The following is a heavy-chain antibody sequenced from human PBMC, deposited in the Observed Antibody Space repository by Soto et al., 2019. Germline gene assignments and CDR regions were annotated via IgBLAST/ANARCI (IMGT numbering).Heavy chain of an antibody. J-gene: IGHJ4*02. D-gene: IGHD3-9*01. CDR2: INTYNGNT. CDR1: GYTFTRYG. Sequence: GASVKVSCKASGYTFTRYGIGWARQAPGQGLEWMGWINTYNGNTNYAQNVQGRVTLTTDTSTSTAYMELRSLRSDDTAVYYCARALTPTDYWGQGTLVTVSS. V-gene: IGHV1-18*01. CDR3: ARALTPTDY.